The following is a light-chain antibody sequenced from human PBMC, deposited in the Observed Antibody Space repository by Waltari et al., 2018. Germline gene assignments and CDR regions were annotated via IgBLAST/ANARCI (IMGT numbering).Light chain of an antibody. V-gene: IGLV2-23*03. CDR3: CSYAGSSTFYV. J-gene: IGLJ1*01. Sequence: QSALTQPASVSGSPGQSITISCTGTSSDAGSYNLVSWYQQHPGKAPKLMIYEGSKRPSGVSNRFSGSKSGNTASLTISGLQAEDEADYYCCSYAGSSTFYVFGTGTKVTVL. CDR1: SSDAGSYNL. CDR2: EGS.